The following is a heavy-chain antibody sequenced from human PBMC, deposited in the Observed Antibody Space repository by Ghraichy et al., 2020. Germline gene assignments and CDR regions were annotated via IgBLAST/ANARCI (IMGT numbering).Heavy chain of an antibody. Sequence: GGSLRLSCAASGFTFSSYGMYWVRQAPGKGLEWVAVISYDGSNKFYADSVKGRFTISRDKSKRTMYLQMNSLRADDTAVYYCAKEGGRLGEGAFDVWGQGPKVTVSS. CDR1: GFTFSSYG. V-gene: IGHV3-30*18. CDR3: AKEGGRLGEGAFDV. J-gene: IGHJ3*01. CDR2: ISYDGSNK. D-gene: IGHD3-10*01.